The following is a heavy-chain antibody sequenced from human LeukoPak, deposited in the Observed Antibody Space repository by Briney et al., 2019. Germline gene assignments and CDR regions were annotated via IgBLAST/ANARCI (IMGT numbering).Heavy chain of an antibody. D-gene: IGHD6-13*01. CDR1: GGTFSSYA. CDR3: ARDFSSSSISWFDP. J-gene: IGHJ5*02. V-gene: IGHV1-69*13. CDR2: IIPIFGTA. Sequence: ASVKVSCKASGGTFSSYAISWVRQAPGQGLEWMGGIIPIFGTANYAQKFQGRVTITADESTSTAYMELSSLRSEDTAVYYCARDFSSSSISWFDPWGQGTLVTVSS.